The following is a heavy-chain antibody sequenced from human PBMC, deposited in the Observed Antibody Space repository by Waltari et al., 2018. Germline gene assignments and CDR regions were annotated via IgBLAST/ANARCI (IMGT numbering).Heavy chain of an antibody. Sequence: QVQLVQSGAEVKKPGASVKVSCKASGYTFTGYYMHWVRQAPGQGLEWMGWINPNGGGTNYAQKFQGRVTMTRDTSSSTDYMELSRLRSDDTAVYYCARAGYARLTDYWGQGTLVTVSS. CDR1: GYTFTGYY. CDR3: ARAGYARLTDY. D-gene: IGHD1-1*01. J-gene: IGHJ4*02. CDR2: INPNGGGT. V-gene: IGHV1-2*02.